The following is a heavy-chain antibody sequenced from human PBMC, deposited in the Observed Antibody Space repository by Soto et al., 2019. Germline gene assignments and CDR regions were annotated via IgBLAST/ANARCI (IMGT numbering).Heavy chain of an antibody. J-gene: IGHJ6*02. V-gene: IGHV3-73*01. D-gene: IGHD2-2*01. Sequence: GGSLRLSCTASGFTFSSSAMHWVRQASGKGLEWVGRIRSKANSYATAYAASVKGRFTLSRDDSMNMAYLQMNSLRTEDTAVYYCTRQLGYCTGISCYAAGYYYGMDVWGQGTTVTVSS. CDR2: IRSKANSYAT. CDR3: TRQLGYCTGISCYAAGYYYGMDV. CDR1: GFTFSSSA.